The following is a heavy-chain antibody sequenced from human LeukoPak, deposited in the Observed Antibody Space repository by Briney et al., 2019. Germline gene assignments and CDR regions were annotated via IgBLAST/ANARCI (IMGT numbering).Heavy chain of an antibody. CDR2: ISSSGSTT. CDR1: GFTFSDYY. J-gene: IGHJ6*02. Sequence: GGSLRLSCAASGFTFSDYYMSWIRQAPGKGLEWVSYISSSGSTTYYADSVKGRFTISRDNAKHSLYLQMNSLRAEATAVYYCARRQRWLVHSYYYYGMDVWGQGTTVTVSS. D-gene: IGHD6-19*01. CDR3: ARRQRWLVHSYYYYGMDV. V-gene: IGHV3-11*01.